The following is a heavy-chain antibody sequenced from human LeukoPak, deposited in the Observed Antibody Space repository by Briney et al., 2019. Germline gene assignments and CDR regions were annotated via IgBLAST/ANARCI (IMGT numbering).Heavy chain of an antibody. V-gene: IGHV3-48*01. CDR2: ITSTSSTI. J-gene: IGHJ4*02. Sequence: GRSLRLSCAASQFIFSNYAMSWVRQAPGKGLEWISYITSTSSTIYYADSVKGRFTISRDNAKNSLYLQMNSLRAEDTAVYYCARLTGTTPFDYWGQGTLVTVSS. D-gene: IGHD1-7*01. CDR1: QFIFSNYA. CDR3: ARLTGTTPFDY.